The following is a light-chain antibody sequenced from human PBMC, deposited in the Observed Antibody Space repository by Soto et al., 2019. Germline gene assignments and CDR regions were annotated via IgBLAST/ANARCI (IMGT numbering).Light chain of an antibody. CDR3: FSFTTTRTNV. CDR2: EVN. Sequence: QSALTQPASLSGSPGQSITISCTGTSSDIGAYDYVSWLQQHPGKAPKLMISEVNNRPSGVSNRFSGSKSGNTAYLTISGLQVEDEAEYFCFSFTTTRTNVFGTGTKVTVL. J-gene: IGLJ1*01. V-gene: IGLV2-14*01. CDR1: SSDIGAYDY.